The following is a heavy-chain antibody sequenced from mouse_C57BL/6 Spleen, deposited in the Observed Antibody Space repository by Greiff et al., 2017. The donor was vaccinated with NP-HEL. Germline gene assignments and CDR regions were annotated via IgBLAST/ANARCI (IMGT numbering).Heavy chain of an antibody. CDR3: ARNVYYAMDY. Sequence: QVQLKQPGAELVRPGSSVKLSCKASGYTFTSYWMDWVKQRPGQGLEWIGNIYPSDSETHYNQKFKDKATLTVDKSSSTAYMQLSSLTSEDSAVYYCARNVYYAMDYWGQGTSVTVSS. J-gene: IGHJ4*01. CDR2: IYPSDSET. V-gene: IGHV1-61*01. CDR1: GYTFTSYW.